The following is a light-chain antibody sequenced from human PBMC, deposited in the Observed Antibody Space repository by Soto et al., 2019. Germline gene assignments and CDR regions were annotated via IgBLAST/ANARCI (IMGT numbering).Light chain of an antibody. CDR2: DAS. V-gene: IGKV3-11*01. CDR1: QSVSSY. J-gene: IGKJ1*01. Sequence: EIVLTQSPATLSLSPGERATLSCRASQSVSSYLAWYQQKPGQAPRLLIYDASNRATGIPARFSGSGSGTAFTLTISSPEPEDFAVYYCHHSSHWPWTFGQGTKVEIK. CDR3: HHSSHWPWT.